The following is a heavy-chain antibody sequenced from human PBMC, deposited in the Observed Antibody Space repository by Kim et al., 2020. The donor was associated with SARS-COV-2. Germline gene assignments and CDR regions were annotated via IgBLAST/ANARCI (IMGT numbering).Heavy chain of an antibody. CDR1: GGPVSSPVRY. V-gene: IGHV4-39*01. J-gene: IGHJ4*02. CDR2: IYYRGPT. D-gene: IGHD3-10*01. Sequence: SETLSLTCSVSGGPVSSPVRYWGWIRQPPGKGLEWIASIYYRGPTYYNPSLKTRVTMSVDTSKNQFSLKLTSVTAADTAVYFCAETSNQFADFWSQGTLVTVSS. CDR3: AETSNQFADF.